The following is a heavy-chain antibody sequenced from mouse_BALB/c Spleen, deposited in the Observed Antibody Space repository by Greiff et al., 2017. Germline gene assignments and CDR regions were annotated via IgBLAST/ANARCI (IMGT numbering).Heavy chain of an antibody. CDR3: AKYAWFAY. J-gene: IGHJ3*01. D-gene: IGHD5-1-1*01. CDR2: INPSNGRT. CDR1: GYTFTSYW. V-gene: IGHV1S81*02. Sequence: QVQLKQPGAELVKPGASVKLSCKASGYTFTSYWMHWVKQRPGQGLEWIGEINPSNGRTNYNEKFKSKATLTVDKSSSTAYMQLSSLTSEDSAVYYCAKYAWFAYWGQGTLVTVSA.